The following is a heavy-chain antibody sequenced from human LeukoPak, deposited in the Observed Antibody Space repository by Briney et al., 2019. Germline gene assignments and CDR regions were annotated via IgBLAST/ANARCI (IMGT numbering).Heavy chain of an antibody. CDR3: AKDLERHIVVVTASAVDY. CDR1: GFTFSSYG. J-gene: IGHJ4*02. Sequence: PGGSLRLSCAASGFTFSSYGMHWVRRAPGKGLEWVAVISYDGSKKYYADSVKGRFTISRDNSKNTLYLQMNSLRPEDTAVYYCAKDLERHIVVVTASAVDYWGQGTLVTVSS. V-gene: IGHV3-30*18. D-gene: IGHD2-21*02. CDR2: ISYDGSKK.